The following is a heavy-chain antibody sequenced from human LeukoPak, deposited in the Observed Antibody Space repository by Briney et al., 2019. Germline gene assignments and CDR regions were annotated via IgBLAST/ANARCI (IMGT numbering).Heavy chain of an antibody. CDR3: ARVSVGVDYFDY. CDR2: IYYSGST. J-gene: IGHJ4*02. Sequence: SQTLSLTCTVSGGSISSGDYYWSWIRQPPGKGLEWIGYIYYSGSTYYNPSLKSRVTISVDTSKNQFSLKLSSVIAADTAVYYCARVSVGVDYFDYWGQGSLVAVSS. V-gene: IGHV4-30-4*01. D-gene: IGHD3-10*01. CDR1: GGSISSGDYY.